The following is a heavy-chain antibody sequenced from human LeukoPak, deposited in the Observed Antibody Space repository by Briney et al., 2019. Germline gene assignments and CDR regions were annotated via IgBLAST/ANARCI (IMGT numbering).Heavy chain of an antibody. CDR1: GFTFSSHW. D-gene: IGHD2-15*01. V-gene: IGHV3-7*04. CDR3: ARGRFCSGGRCYSDY. CDR2: INQDGSEK. Sequence: GGSLRLSCAASGFTFSSHWMNWVRQAPGKGLEWVANINQDGSEKYYVDSVKGRFTISRDNAKNSLYLQMNGLRAEDTAVYYCARGRFCSGGRCYSDYWGQGSLVTVSS. J-gene: IGHJ4*02.